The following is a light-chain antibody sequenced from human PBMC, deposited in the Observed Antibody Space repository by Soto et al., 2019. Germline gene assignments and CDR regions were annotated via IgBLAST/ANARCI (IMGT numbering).Light chain of an antibody. CDR3: QQYYNTPQT. CDR2: CSS. J-gene: IGKJ1*01. CDR1: QSVLYSSNNKNY. Sequence: DIVMTQSPDSLAVSLGERATINCKSSQSVLYSSNNKNYLAWYQQKPGQPPKLLIYCSSTRESGVPDRFSGSGSGTDFTLTISSLQAEDVAVYYCQQYYNTPQTFGQGTKVEIK. V-gene: IGKV4-1*01.